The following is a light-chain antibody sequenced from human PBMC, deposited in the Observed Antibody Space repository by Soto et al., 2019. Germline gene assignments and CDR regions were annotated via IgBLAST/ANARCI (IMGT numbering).Light chain of an antibody. CDR3: QQYDSSPLT. CDR1: QSVSSSY. Sequence: EIVLTQSPGTLSLSPGERATLSCRASQSVSSSYLAWYQQKPCQAPRLLIYGASSRATGIPDRSSGSGSGTDFTLTISRLEPEDCAVYYCQQYDSSPLTFGGGTKVEIK. CDR2: GAS. V-gene: IGKV3-20*01. J-gene: IGKJ4*01.